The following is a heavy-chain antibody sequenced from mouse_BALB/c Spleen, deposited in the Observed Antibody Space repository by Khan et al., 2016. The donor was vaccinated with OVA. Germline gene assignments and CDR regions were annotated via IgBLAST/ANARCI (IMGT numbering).Heavy chain of an antibody. CDR2: IWAGGST. Sequence: VQLVETGPGLVAPSQNLSITCTVSGFSLTSYGVHWVRQPPGKGLDWLGVIWAGGSTSYNSALMSRLSISKDNSKTHAFLEMSSLQTDDTAMYYCARGATIYYYGYRTMDNWGQGTSVTVSS. V-gene: IGHV2-9*02. D-gene: IGHD1-2*01. CDR1: GFSLTSYG. CDR3: ARGATIYYYGYRTMDN. J-gene: IGHJ4*01.